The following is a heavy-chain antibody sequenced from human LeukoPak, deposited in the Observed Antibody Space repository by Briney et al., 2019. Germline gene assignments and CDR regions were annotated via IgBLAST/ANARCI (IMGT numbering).Heavy chain of an antibody. V-gene: IGHV4-38-2*02. CDR2: IEHSGST. CDR3: ARVRGADETYYFDY. Sequence: SETLSLTCTVSGYSISSGYYWGWIRQPPGKGREGIGRIEHSGSTYSNPSLKSRLSISVDTSNNQFSLKLSSVTAADTAVYYCARVRGADETYYFDYWGQGTLVTVSS. J-gene: IGHJ4*02. D-gene: IGHD3-10*01. CDR1: GYSISSGYY.